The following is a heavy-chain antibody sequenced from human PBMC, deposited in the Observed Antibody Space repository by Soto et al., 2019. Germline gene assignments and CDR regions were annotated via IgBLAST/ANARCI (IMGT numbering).Heavy chain of an antibody. J-gene: IGHJ5*02. V-gene: IGHV4-59*01. CDR3: ARVIGRYCSGGSCYSVSWFDP. Sequence: PSETLSLTCTVSGGSISSYYWSWIRQPPGKGLEWIGYIYYSGSTNYNPSLKSRVTISVDTSKNQFSLKLSSVTAADTAVYYCARVIGRYCSGGSCYSVSWFDPWGQGTLVTVSS. D-gene: IGHD2-15*01. CDR1: GGSISSYY. CDR2: IYYSGST.